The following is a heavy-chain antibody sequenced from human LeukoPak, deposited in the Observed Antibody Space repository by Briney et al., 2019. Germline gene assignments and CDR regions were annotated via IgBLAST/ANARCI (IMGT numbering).Heavy chain of an antibody. J-gene: IGHJ4*02. Sequence: SVKVSCKASGYTFTSYGISWVRQAPGQGLEWMGGIIPIFGTANYAQKFQGRVTITADESTSTAYMELSSLRSEDTAVYYCASYHAAHLRFLEWSLLAAFDYWGQGTLVTVSS. V-gene: IGHV1-69*13. CDR3: ASYHAAHLRFLEWSLLAAFDY. CDR1: GYTFTSYG. D-gene: IGHD3-3*01. CDR2: IIPIFGTA.